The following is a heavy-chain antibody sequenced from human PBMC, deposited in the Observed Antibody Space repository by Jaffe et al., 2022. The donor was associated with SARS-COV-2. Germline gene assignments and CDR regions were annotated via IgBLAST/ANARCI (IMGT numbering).Heavy chain of an antibody. Sequence: QVQLVQSGAEVKKPGASVKVSCKASGYTFTGYYMHWVRQAPGQGLEWMGRINPNSGGTNYAQKFQGRVTMTRDTSISTAYMELSRLRSDDTAVYYCARVRRVIAAAGYYGMDVWGQGTTVTVSS. V-gene: IGHV1-2*06. J-gene: IGHJ6*02. D-gene: IGHD6-13*01. CDR1: GYTFTGYY. CDR2: INPNSGGT. CDR3: ARVRRVIAAAGYYGMDV.